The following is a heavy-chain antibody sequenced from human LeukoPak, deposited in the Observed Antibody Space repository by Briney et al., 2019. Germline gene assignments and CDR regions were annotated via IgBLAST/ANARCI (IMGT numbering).Heavy chain of an antibody. CDR2: IYHSGST. D-gene: IGHD3-10*01. CDR3: ARGELGYGSGGRDWFDP. Sequence: SQTLSLTCNVSGGSISSGGYYWSCIRQPPGKGLECIGYIYHSGSTYHNPSLKSRVTISVDTSKNQFSLKLSSVTAADTAVYYCARGELGYGSGGRDWFDPWGQGTLVTVSS. J-gene: IGHJ5*02. CDR1: GGSISSGGYY. V-gene: IGHV4-30-4*01.